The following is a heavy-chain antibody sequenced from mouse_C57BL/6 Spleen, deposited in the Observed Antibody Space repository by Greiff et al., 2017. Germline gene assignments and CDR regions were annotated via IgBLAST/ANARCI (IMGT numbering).Heavy chain of an antibody. D-gene: IGHD2-2*01. V-gene: IGHV1-80*01. J-gene: IGHJ1*03. CDR3: ARSGYDWYFDV. Sequence: QVHVKQSGAELVKPGASVKISCKASGYAFSSYWMNWVKQRPGKGLEWIGQIYPGDGDTNYNGKFKGKATLTADKSSSTAYMQLSSLTSEDSAVYFCARSGYDWYFDVWGTGTTVTVSS. CDR2: IYPGDGDT. CDR1: GYAFSSYW.